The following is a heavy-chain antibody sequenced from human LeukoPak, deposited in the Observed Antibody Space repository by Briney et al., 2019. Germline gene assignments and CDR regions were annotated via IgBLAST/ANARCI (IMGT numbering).Heavy chain of an antibody. J-gene: IGHJ4*02. CDR1: GGSISNGSYY. Sequence: SQTLSLTCTVSGGSISNGSYYWSWIRQPAGKGLEWIGRIYTSGSIYTSGSTNYSPSLKMRVTMSVDTSKNQFSLNLSSVTAADTAVYYCARGSDSSGYYYVSYYFDYWGQGTLVTDSS. V-gene: IGHV4-61*02. D-gene: IGHD3-22*01. CDR3: ARGSDSSGYYYVSYYFDY. CDR2: IYTSGSIYTSGST.